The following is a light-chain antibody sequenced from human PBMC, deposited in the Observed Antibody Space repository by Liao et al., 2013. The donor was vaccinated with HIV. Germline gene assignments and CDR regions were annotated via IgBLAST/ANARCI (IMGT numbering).Light chain of an antibody. CDR2: QDT. J-gene: IGLJ1*01. CDR3: QAWDSTLYV. Sequence: SYELTQPPSVSVSPGQTASITCSGDKLGDKYACWYQQRPGQSPVLVMYQDTKRPSGIPERFSGSNSGNTATLTISGTQAMDEADYYCQAWDSTLYVFGSGTKVTVL. CDR1: KLGDKY. V-gene: IGLV3-1*01.